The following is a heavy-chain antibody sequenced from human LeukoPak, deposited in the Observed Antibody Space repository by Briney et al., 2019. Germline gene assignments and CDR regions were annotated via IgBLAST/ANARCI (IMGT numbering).Heavy chain of an antibody. J-gene: IGHJ4*02. V-gene: IGHV3-23*01. D-gene: IGHD6-6*01. CDR1: GFTFSSYA. CDR2: IVGSGANS. CDR3: AKGQSIAARSNFFDS. Sequence: GGSLRLSCAASGFTFSSYAMAWVRQAPGKGLEWVSSIVGSGANSYYPDSVKGRFTVSRDNSKNTVYLQMSRLTAEDTALYYCAKGQSIAARSNFFDSWGQGTLVTVSS.